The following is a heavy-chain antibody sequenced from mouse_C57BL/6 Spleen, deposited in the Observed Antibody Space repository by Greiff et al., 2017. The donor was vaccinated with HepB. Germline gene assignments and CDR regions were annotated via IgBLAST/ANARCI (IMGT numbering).Heavy chain of an antibody. V-gene: IGHV5-16*01. CDR2: INYDGSST. D-gene: IGHD1-1*01. J-gene: IGHJ1*03. Sequence: EVHLVESEGGLVQPGSSMKLSCTASGFTFSDYYMAWVRQVPEKGLEWVANINYDGSSTYYLDSLKSRFIISRDNAKNILYLQMSSLKSEDTASYYCARGRFDYSGSSYGYFDVWGTGTTVTVSS. CDR1: GFTFSDYY. CDR3: ARGRFDYSGSSYGYFDV.